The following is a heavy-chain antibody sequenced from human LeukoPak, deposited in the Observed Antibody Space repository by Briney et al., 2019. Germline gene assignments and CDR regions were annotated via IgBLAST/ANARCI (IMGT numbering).Heavy chain of an antibody. Sequence: PGGSLRLSCAASGFTFSSYAMSWVRQAPGKGLEWVSAISGSGGSTYYADSVKGRFTISRDNSKNTLYLQMNSLRAEDTAVYYCARGDFMITFGGGYYFDYWGQGTLVTVSS. J-gene: IGHJ4*02. D-gene: IGHD3-16*01. CDR2: ISGSGGST. V-gene: IGHV3-23*01. CDR1: GFTFSSYA. CDR3: ARGDFMITFGGGYYFDY.